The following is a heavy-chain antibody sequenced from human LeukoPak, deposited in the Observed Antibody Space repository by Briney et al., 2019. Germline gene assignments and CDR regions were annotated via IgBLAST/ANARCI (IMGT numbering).Heavy chain of an antibody. CDR1: GGSISSGDYY. CDR3: ARSQYYDFWSGYYLSRSSWFDP. J-gene: IGHJ5*02. CDR2: IYYSGST. Sequence: PSETLSLTRTVSGGSISSGDYYWSWIRQPPGKGLEWIGYIYYSGSTYYNPSLKSRVTISVDTSKNQFSLKLSSVTAADTAVYYCARSQYYDFWSGYYLSRSSWFDPWGQGTLVTVSS. V-gene: IGHV4-30-4*01. D-gene: IGHD3-3*01.